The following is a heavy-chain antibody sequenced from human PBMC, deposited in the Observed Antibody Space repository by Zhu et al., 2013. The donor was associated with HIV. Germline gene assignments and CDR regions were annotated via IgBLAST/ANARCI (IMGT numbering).Heavy chain of an antibody. J-gene: IGHJ6*02. D-gene: IGHD6-19*01. Sequence: QLVQSGAEVKKTGASVNGXLQGFRIHPQLNYPCTGCDRLWKRLEWMGGFDPEDGETIYAXKFQGRVTMTEDTSTSTAYMELTRLTSDDTAVYYCARDVVSNGWYSLRYKHYGMDVWGQGTTVTVSS. CDR1: IHPQLNYP. CDR3: ARDVVSNGWYSLRYKHYGMDV. CDR2: FDPEDGET. V-gene: IGHV1-24*01.